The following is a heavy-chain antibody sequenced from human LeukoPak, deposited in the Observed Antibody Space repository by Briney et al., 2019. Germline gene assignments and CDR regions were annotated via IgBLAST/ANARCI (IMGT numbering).Heavy chain of an antibody. CDR1: GGSISSSSYF. CDR2: INHSGST. V-gene: IGHV4-39*01. CDR3: ARHSEIDYDILTGYRPSGYFDY. Sequence: PSETLSLTCTVSGGSISSSSYFWDWIRQPPGKGLEWIGEINHSGSTNYNPSLKSRVTISVDTSKNQFSLKLSSVTAADTAVYYCARHSEIDYDILTGYRPSGYFDYWGQGTLVTVSS. J-gene: IGHJ4*02. D-gene: IGHD3-9*01.